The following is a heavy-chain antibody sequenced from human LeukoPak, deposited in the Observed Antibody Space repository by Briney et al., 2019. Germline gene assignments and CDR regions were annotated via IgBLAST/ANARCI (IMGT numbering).Heavy chain of an antibody. J-gene: IGHJ4*02. CDR2: IWYDGSNK. V-gene: IGHV3-33*01. CDR3: ARDCTNGVCYGTDFDY. D-gene: IGHD2-8*01. CDR1: GFTFSSYG. Sequence: GVSLRLSCAASGFTFSSYGIHWVRQAPGKGLEWVAVIWYDGSNKYYADSVKGRFTISRDNSKNTLYLQMNSLRAEDTAVYYCARDCTNGVCYGTDFDYWGQGTLVTVSS.